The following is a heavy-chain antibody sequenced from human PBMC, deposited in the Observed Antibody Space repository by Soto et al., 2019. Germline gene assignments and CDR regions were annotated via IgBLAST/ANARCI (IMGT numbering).Heavy chain of an antibody. J-gene: IGHJ5*02. CDR3: ARGRLSHSGHWFDP. V-gene: IGHV4-61*01. Sequence: QVQLQESGPGLVKPSETLSLTCTVSGGSVSSGSYYWSWIRQPPGKGLEWIGYIYYSGSTNYNPSLKSRVTISVDTSKNQFSLKLSSVTAADTAVYYCARGRLSHSGHWFDPWGQGTLVTVSS. CDR2: IYYSGST. CDR1: GGSVSSGSYY. D-gene: IGHD3-10*01.